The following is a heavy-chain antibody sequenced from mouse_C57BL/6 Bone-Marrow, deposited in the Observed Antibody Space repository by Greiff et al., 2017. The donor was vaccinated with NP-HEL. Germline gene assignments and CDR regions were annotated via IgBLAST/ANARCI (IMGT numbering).Heavy chain of an antibody. D-gene: IGHD2-3*01. CDR1: GYSFTGYY. CDR2: INPSTGGT. CDR3: AMTVSYDFDY. V-gene: IGHV1-42*01. Sequence: EVQGVESGPELVKPGASVKISCKASGYSFTGYYMNWVKQSPEKSLEWIGEINPSTGGTTYNQKFKAKATLTVDKSSSTAYMQLKSLTSEDSAVYYCAMTVSYDFDYWGQGTTLTVSS. J-gene: IGHJ2*01.